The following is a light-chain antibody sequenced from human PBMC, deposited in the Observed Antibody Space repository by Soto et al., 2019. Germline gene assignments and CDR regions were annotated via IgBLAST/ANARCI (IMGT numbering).Light chain of an antibody. CDR2: DAS. Sequence: EIVLTQSPGTLSLSPGERATLSCRASQSVSSSYLGWYQQKPGQAPRLLIYDASSRATGIPDRFSGSGSGTDFTLTISRLEPEDFAVYYCQQYGSSPRTF. V-gene: IGKV3-20*01. CDR1: QSVSSSY. CDR3: QQYGSSPRT. J-gene: IGKJ1*01.